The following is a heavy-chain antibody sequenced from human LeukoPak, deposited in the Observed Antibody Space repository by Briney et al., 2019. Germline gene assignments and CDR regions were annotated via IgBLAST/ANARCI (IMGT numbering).Heavy chain of an antibody. J-gene: IGHJ4*02. Sequence: VASVKVSCKASGYTFTSYYMHWVRQAPGQGLEWMGIINPSGGTTNYAQAFQGRVTMTRVTSTSTVYMELSSLRSEDTAMYYCARDREQQLLFDYWGQGTLVTVSS. CDR3: ARDREQQLLFDY. CDR2: INPSGGTT. D-gene: IGHD6-13*01. V-gene: IGHV1-46*01. CDR1: GYTFTSYY.